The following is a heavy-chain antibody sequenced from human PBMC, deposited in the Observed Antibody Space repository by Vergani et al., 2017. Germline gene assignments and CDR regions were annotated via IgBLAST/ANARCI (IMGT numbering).Heavy chain of an antibody. Sequence: EVQLVESGGDLVQPGRSLRLSCQTPVFNFGEYGVSWVRQAPGKGLEWIGFIRSKTYGATTEYAASVRGRFTISRDDSKGIAYLQMSSLKKEDTAVYRCAVEIYDYGGSRDFDYWGQGTLVVVSS. CDR1: VFNFGEYG. CDR2: IRSKTYGATT. D-gene: IGHD4-23*01. J-gene: IGHJ4*02. CDR3: AVEIYDYGGSRDFDY. V-gene: IGHV3-49*04.